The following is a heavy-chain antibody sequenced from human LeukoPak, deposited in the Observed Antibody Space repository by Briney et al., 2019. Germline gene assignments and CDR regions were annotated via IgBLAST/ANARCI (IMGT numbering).Heavy chain of an antibody. V-gene: IGHV3-48*01. CDR2: ISSGSNTI. D-gene: IGHD3-10*01. Sequence: PGGSLRLSCTASKFTFSTYNLNWVRQAPGKGLEWISYISSGSNTIYYADSVKGRFTISRDNAKSSLHLQMNSLRAEDTAVYYCARAGLMVRGVYNWFDPWGQGTLVTVSS. CDR3: ARAGLMVRGVYNWFDP. CDR1: KFTFSTYN. J-gene: IGHJ5*02.